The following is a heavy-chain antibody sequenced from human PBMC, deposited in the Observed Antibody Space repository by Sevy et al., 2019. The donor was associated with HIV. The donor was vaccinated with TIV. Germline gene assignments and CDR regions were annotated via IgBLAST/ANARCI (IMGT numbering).Heavy chain of an antibody. CDR3: ARDGGTMTTPGCLDF. CDR1: GASISSAVYS. Sequence: SETLSLTCAVSGASISSAVYSWIWIRQPPGKGLEWIGYIYHTGNTYYNPSLKSRVTISVDRSNNQFSLKMRSLTAADTAVYYCARDGGTMTTPGCLDFWGQGIMVTVSS. J-gene: IGHJ3*01. D-gene: IGHD4-17*01. V-gene: IGHV4-30-2*01. CDR2: IYHTGNT.